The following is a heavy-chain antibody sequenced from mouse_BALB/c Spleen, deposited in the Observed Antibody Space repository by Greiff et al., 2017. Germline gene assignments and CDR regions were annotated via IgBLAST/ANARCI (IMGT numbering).Heavy chain of an antibody. J-gene: IGHJ4*01. V-gene: IGHV3-2*02. CDR1: GYSITSDYA. Sequence: DVKLVESGPGLVKPSQSLSLTCTVTGYSITSDYAWNWIRQFPGNKLEWMGYISYSGSTSYNPSLKSRISITRDTSKNQFFLQLNSVTTEDTATYYCARGYGNSYYYAMDYWGQGTSVTVSS. CDR2: ISYSGST. D-gene: IGHD2-1*01. CDR3: ARGYGNSYYYAMDY.